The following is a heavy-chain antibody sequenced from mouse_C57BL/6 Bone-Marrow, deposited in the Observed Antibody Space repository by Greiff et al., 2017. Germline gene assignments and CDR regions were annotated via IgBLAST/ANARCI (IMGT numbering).Heavy chain of an antibody. Sequence: VQRVESGPELVKPGASVKISCKASGYTFTDYYINWVKQRPGQGLEWIGWIFPGSGSTYYNEKFKGKATLTVDKSSSTAYMLLSSLTSEDSAVYFCAREAYYSNYFDYWGQGTTLTVSS. CDR1: GYTFTDYY. CDR2: IFPGSGST. CDR3: AREAYYSNYFDY. V-gene: IGHV1-75*01. J-gene: IGHJ2*01. D-gene: IGHD2-5*01.